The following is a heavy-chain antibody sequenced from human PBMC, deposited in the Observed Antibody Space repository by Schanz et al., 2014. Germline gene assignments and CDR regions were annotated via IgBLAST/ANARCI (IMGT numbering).Heavy chain of an antibody. CDR2: IWFDGTNK. J-gene: IGHJ4*02. V-gene: IGHV3-33*03. CDR1: GFTLSSYG. Sequence: QVQLVESGGGVVQPGRSLRLSCSASGFTLSSYGMHWVRQAPGKGLEWLAVIWFDGTNKYNADSVKGRFTISRDNSKNSLYLQMDSLRAEDTAVYYCAKDQGSYGSGSYSYFDYWGQGTLAAVSS. CDR3: AKDQGSYGSGSYSYFDY. D-gene: IGHD3-10*01.